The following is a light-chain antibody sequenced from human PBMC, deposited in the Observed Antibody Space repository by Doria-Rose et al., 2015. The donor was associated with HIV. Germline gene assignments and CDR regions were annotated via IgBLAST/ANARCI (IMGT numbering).Light chain of an antibody. CDR3: HQYGTSWT. V-gene: IGKV3-20*01. Sequence: TQSPGTLSLSPGERATLSCGASQSFSSTYLAWYQQKPGQAPSLLIYDGSTRATGIPDRFSASGSGTDFTPTINRLEPEDFALYYCHQYGTSWTFGQGTKVEIK. CDR1: QSFSSTY. CDR2: DGS. J-gene: IGKJ1*01.